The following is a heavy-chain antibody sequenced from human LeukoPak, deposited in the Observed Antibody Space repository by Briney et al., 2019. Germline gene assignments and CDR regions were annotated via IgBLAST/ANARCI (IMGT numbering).Heavy chain of an antibody. CDR1: GYTFTGYY. Sequence: ASVKVSCKASGYTFTGYYMHWVRQAPGQGLEWMGWINPNSGGTNYAQEFQGRVTMTRDTSISTAYMELSRLRSDDTAVYYCARDGDSSGYYYGYYYYYYMDVWGKGTTVTVS. J-gene: IGHJ6*03. CDR3: ARDGDSSGYYYGYYYYYYMDV. CDR2: INPNSGGT. V-gene: IGHV1-2*02. D-gene: IGHD3-22*01.